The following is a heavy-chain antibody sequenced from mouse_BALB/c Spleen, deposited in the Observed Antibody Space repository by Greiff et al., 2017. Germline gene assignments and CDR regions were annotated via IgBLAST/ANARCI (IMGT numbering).Heavy chain of an antibody. CDR1: GYTFTDYW. CDR3: ARFDYDG. CDR2: IDTSDSYT. Sequence: VQLQQPGAELVMPGASVKMSCKASGYTFTDYWMHWVKQRPGQGLEWIGAIDTSDSYTSYNQKFKGKATLTVDESSSTAYMQLSSLTSEDSAVYYCARFDYDGWGQGTLVTVSA. V-gene: IGHV1-69*01. J-gene: IGHJ3*02. D-gene: IGHD2-4*01.